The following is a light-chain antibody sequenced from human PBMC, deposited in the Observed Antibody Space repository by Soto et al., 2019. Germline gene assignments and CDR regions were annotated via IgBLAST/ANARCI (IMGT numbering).Light chain of an antibody. CDR1: QTISSSY. V-gene: IGKV3-20*01. Sequence: EIVLTQSPGTLSVSPGERATLSCRASQTISSSYLAWYRQKPGQAPSLLIYGTSSRATGIPDRFSGSGSGTDFTPTISRLEPEDSAIYYCQQYGSWTFGQGTKVEIK. CDR3: QQYGSWT. J-gene: IGKJ1*01. CDR2: GTS.